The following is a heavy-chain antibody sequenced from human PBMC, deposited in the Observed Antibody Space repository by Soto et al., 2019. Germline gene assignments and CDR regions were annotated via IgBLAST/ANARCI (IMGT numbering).Heavy chain of an antibody. V-gene: IGHV4-34*01. CDR2: INHRGTI. D-gene: IGHD6-13*01. CDR1: GGSFSCYY. Sequence: SETLSLTCAVYGGSFSCYYWSWIRQPPGKGLEWIGEINHRGTINYNPSLRSRVTISVDTSKNEFSLKLGSVTAADTAVYYCARGGGFIAGDMVWFDPWGQGTLVTVSS. CDR3: ARGGGFIAGDMVWFDP. J-gene: IGHJ5*02.